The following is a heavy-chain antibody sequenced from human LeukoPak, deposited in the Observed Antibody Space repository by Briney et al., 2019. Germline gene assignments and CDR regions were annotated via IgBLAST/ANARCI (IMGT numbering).Heavy chain of an antibody. CDR1: GFTFSSYA. D-gene: IGHD4-17*01. CDR2: ICGSGGST. Sequence: GGSLRLSCAASGFTFSSYAMSWVRQARGEGLEWVSAICGSGGSTYYADSVKGRFTISRDNSKNTLYLQMNSLRAEDTAVYYCSKDSDYGDYVGFDYWGQETLVTVSS. J-gene: IGHJ4*02. CDR3: SKDSDYGDYVGFDY. V-gene: IGHV3-23*01.